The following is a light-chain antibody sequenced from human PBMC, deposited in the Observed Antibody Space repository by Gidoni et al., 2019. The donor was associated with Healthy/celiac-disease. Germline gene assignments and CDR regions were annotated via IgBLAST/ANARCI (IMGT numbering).Light chain of an antibody. CDR1: SLRSYY. J-gene: IGLJ2*01. CDR2: GKN. CDR3: NSRDSSGNHVV. Sequence: SSELTQDPAVSVALGQTVRITCQGDSLRSYYDSWYQQKPGQAPVLVIYGKNNRPSGIPDRFSCSSSGNTASLTITGAQAEDEADYYCNSRDSSGNHVVFGGGTKLTVL. V-gene: IGLV3-19*01.